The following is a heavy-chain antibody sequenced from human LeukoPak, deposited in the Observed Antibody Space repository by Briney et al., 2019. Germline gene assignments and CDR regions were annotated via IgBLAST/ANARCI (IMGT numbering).Heavy chain of an antibody. V-gene: IGHV3-7*01. CDR2: INQDGSEE. J-gene: IGHJ5*02. CDR3: ARDGSKSCSGGSCYLNWFDP. CDR1: GGSISSYY. Sequence: PSETLSLTCTVSGGSISSYYWSWVRQAPGKGLEWVANINQDGSEEYYVASVKGRFTISRDNAKNSLYLQMTSLRAEDTAVYYCARDGSKSCSGGSCYLNWFDPWGQGTLVTVSS. D-gene: IGHD2-15*01.